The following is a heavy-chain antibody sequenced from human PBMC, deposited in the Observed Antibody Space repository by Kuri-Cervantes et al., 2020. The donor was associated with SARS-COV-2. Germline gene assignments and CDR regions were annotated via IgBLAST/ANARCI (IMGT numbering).Heavy chain of an antibody. CDR1: GFTFSYYG. V-gene: IGHV3-30*02. Sequence: GSLKISCAASGFTFSYYGMHWVRQAPGKGLEWVGFVRRDGSNYYYADSVKGRFTISRDNSKNSLYLEMNSLRPEDTAVYYCAKVETANLDYWGQGTLVTVSS. CDR2: VRRDGSNY. CDR3: AKVETANLDY. J-gene: IGHJ4*02. D-gene: IGHD3-3*01.